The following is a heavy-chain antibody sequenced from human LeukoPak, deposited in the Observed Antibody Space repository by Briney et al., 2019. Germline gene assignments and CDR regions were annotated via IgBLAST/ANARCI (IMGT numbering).Heavy chain of an antibody. Sequence: GASVKVSCKASGYTFTGYYMHWVRQAPGQGLEWMGWINPNSGGTNYAQKFQGRVTMTRDTSISTAYMELSRLRSDDTAVYYCAVECSSSSGGGDLDYWGQGTLVTVSS. CDR1: GYTFTGYY. CDR2: INPNSGGT. V-gene: IGHV1-2*02. D-gene: IGHD6-6*01. J-gene: IGHJ4*02. CDR3: AVECSSSSGGGDLDY.